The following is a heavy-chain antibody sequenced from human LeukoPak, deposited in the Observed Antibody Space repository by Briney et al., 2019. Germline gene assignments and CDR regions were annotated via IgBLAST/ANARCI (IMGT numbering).Heavy chain of an antibody. J-gene: IGHJ5*02. V-gene: IGHV4-39*07. CDR1: GGSISSSSYY. Sequence: SETLSLTRTVSGGSISSSSYYWGWIRQPPGKGLEWIGSIYYSGSTYYNPSLKSRVTISIDTSKNQFSLKLSSVTAADTAVYYCAREVLLWFGSFDPWGQGTLVTVSS. CDR3: AREVLLWFGSFDP. D-gene: IGHD3-10*01. CDR2: IYYSGST.